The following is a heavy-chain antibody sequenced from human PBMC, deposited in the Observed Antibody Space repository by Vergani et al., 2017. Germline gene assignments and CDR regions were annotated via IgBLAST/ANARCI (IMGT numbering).Heavy chain of an antibody. V-gene: IGHV4-39*07. CDR3: ARHPGYCSSTSCYTPFDY. CDR1: GGSISSSSYY. Sequence: QLQLQESGPGLVKPSETLSLTCTVSGGSISSSSYYWGWIRQPPGKGLEWIGSIYPGDSDTRYSPSFQGQVTISADKSISTAYLQWSSLKASDTAMYYCARHPGYCSSTSCYTPFDYWGQGTLVTVSS. J-gene: IGHJ4*02. CDR2: IYPGDSDT. D-gene: IGHD2-2*02.